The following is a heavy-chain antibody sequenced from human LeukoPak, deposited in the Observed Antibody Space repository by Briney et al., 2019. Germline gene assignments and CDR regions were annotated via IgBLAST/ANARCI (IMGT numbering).Heavy chain of an antibody. CDR3: ARDGRGSSWSLDY. Sequence: SETLSLTCAVYGGSFSGYYWSWIRQPPGKGLEWIGYISYSGNTNYNPSLKSRATISADTSKNQVSLKLSSVTAADTAVYYCARDGRGSSWSLDYWGQGALVTVSS. V-gene: IGHV4-34*11. CDR1: GGSFSGYY. J-gene: IGHJ4*02. D-gene: IGHD6-13*01. CDR2: ISYSGNT.